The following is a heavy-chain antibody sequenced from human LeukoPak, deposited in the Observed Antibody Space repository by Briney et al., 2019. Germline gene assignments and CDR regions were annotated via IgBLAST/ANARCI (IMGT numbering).Heavy chain of an antibody. J-gene: IGHJ3*02. CDR3: ARATGEHAFDI. D-gene: IGHD4-11*01. Sequence: ASVKVSCKASGYTFTSYGISWVRQAPGQGLEWMGIINPSGGSTSYAQKFQGRVTMTRDTSTSTVYMELSSLRSEDTAVYYCARATGEHAFDIWGQGTMVTVSS. V-gene: IGHV1-46*01. CDR2: INPSGGST. CDR1: GYTFTSYG.